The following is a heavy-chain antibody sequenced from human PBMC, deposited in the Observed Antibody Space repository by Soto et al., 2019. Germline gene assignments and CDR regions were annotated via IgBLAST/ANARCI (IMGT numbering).Heavy chain of an antibody. V-gene: IGHV1-69*12. CDR3: ARDSPPPQLGSHPFDYYYYGMDV. CDR2: IIPIFGTA. D-gene: IGHD2-2*01. J-gene: IGHJ6*02. CDR1: GGTFSSYA. Sequence: QVQLVQSGAEVKTPGSSVKVSCKASGGTFSSYAISWVRQAPGQGLEWLGGIIPIFGTANYAQKFQGSVTITADESTRTAYMELSRLRSEDTAVYYCARDSPPPQLGSHPFDYYYYGMDVWGQGTTVTVSS.